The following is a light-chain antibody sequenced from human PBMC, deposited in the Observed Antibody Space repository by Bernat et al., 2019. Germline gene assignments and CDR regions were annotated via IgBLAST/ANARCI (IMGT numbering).Light chain of an antibody. CDR2: GAS. CDR3: QQSYNASFT. CDR1: QNIGRF. V-gene: IGKV1-39*01. Sequence: IQMTQSPSSLSASVGDRVTITCRPSQNIGRFLNWYQQKPGNAPKLLIYGASSLQSGVPSRFTGRGSGTDFTLTIISLEPEDFATYYCQQSYNASFTFGPGTKVDIK. J-gene: IGKJ3*01.